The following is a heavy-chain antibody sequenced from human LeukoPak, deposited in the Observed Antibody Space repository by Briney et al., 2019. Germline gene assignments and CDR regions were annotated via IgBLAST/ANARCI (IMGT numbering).Heavy chain of an antibody. Sequence: PGGSLRLSCAASGFTFSSYEMNWVRQAPGKGLEWVSYISSSGSTIYYADSVKGRFTVSRDNAKTSLYLQMNSLRAEDTAVYYCARRDSGSRGFDSWGQGTLVTVSS. CDR3: ARRDSGSRGFDS. V-gene: IGHV3-48*03. J-gene: IGHJ4*02. CDR2: ISSSGSTI. CDR1: GFTFSSYE. D-gene: IGHD3-10*01.